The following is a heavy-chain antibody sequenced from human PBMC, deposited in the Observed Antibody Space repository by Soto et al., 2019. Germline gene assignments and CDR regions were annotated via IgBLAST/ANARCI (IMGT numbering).Heavy chain of an antibody. Sequence: GGSLRLSCVVSGFIFSSYGMHWVRQAPGKGLEWVAVIWYDGTNKYYADSVKGRFTIYRDNSKNTLYLQMDSLRAEDTAVYYCARDRYGIATAGTFDCWGQGTLVTVSS. V-gene: IGHV3-33*01. CDR3: ARDRYGIATAGTFDC. CDR2: IWYDGTNK. D-gene: IGHD6-13*01. CDR1: GFIFSSYG. J-gene: IGHJ4*02.